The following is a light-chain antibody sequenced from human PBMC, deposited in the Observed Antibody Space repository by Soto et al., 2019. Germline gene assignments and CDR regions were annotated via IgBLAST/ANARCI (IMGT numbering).Light chain of an antibody. CDR3: QQSFSAPRT. J-gene: IGKJ1*01. V-gene: IGKV3-20*01. CDR1: QSFSSSY. Sequence: EIVLTQSPGSLSLSPGERATLSCRASQSFSSSYLAWYQQKPGQAPRLLIYGASSRATGIPDRFSGSGSGTDFTLTISRLEPEDSATYYCQQSFSAPRTFGQGTRVEIK. CDR2: GAS.